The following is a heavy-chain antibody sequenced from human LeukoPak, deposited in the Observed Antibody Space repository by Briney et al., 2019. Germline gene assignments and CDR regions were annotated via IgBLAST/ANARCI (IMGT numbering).Heavy chain of an antibody. CDR3: ARGNSWFDFDY. J-gene: IGHJ4*02. V-gene: IGHV4-61*02. CDR2: IYTSGST. Sequence: SETLSLTCTVSGGSISSGSYYWSWIRQPAGTGLEWIGRIYTSGSTNYNPSLKSRVTISVDTSKNQLSLKLSSVTAADTAVYYCARGNSWFDFDYWGQGTLVTVSS. D-gene: IGHD6-13*01. CDR1: GGSISSGSYY.